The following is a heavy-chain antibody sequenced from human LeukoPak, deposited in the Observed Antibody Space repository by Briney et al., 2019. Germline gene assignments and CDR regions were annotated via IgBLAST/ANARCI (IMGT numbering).Heavy chain of an antibody. V-gene: IGHV4-59*01. D-gene: IGHD3-22*01. CDR1: GGSISSYY. Sequence: SETLSLTCTVSGGSISSYYWSWIRQPPGKGLEWIGYIYYSGSTNYNPSLKSRVTISVDTSKNQFSLKLSSVTAADTAVYYCARVRVYYGSGGYPPYYFDYWGQGTLVTVSS. J-gene: IGHJ4*02. CDR2: IYYSGST. CDR3: ARVRVYYGSGGYPPYYFDY.